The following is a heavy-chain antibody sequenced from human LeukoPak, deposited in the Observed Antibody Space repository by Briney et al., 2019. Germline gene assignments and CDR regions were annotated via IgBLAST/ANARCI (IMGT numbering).Heavy chain of an antibody. CDR2: IIPILGIA. V-gene: IGHV1-69*04. CDR3: ARENEETGTPEIDY. J-gene: IGHJ4*02. Sequence: SVKVSCKASGYTFTSYDINWVRQATGQGLEWMGRIIPILGIANYAQKFQGRVTITADKSTSTAYMELSSLRSEDTAVYYCARENEETGTPEIDYWGQGTLVTVSS. D-gene: IGHD1-1*01. CDR1: GYTFTSYD.